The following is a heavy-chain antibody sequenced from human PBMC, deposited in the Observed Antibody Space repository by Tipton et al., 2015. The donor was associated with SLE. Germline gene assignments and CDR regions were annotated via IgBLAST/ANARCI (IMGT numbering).Heavy chain of an antibody. J-gene: IGHJ4*02. Sequence: TLSLTCTVSGGSISSGSYYWSWIRQPAGKGLEWIGRIYTSGSTNYNPSLKSRVTISVDTSKNQFSLKLSSVTAADTAVYYCASRRDSSGCPYWGQGTLVTVSS. CDR3: ASRRDSSGCPY. D-gene: IGHD6-19*01. CDR1: GGSISSGSYY. CDR2: IYTSGST. V-gene: IGHV4-61*02.